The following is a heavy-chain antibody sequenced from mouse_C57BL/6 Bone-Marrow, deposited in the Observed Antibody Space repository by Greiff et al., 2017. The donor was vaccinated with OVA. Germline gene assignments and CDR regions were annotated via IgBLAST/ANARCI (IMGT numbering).Heavy chain of an antibody. V-gene: IGHV1-75*01. J-gene: IGHJ4*01. CDR3: VIYYYGSSGYYYAMGY. D-gene: IGHD1-1*01. Sequence: VQLQQSGPELVKPGASVKISCKASGYTFTDYYINWVKQRPGQGLEWIGWIFPGSGSTYYNEKFKGKATLTVDKSSSTAYMLLSSLTSEDSAVYFCVIYYYGSSGYYYAMGYWGQGTSVTVSS. CDR1: GYTFTDYY. CDR2: IFPGSGST.